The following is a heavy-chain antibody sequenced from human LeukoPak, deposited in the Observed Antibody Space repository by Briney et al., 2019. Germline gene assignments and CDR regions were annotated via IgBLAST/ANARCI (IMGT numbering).Heavy chain of an antibody. CDR2: IIPIFGTA. V-gene: IGHV1-69*05. J-gene: IGHJ4*02. Sequence: SVKVSCKASGGTFSSYAISWVRQAPGQGLEWMGSIIPIFGTANYAQKFQGRVTITTDESTSTAYMELSSLRSEDTAVYYCARDLVGITGTTGWGQGTLVTVAS. D-gene: IGHD1-7*01. CDR1: GGTFSSYA. CDR3: ARDLVGITGTTG.